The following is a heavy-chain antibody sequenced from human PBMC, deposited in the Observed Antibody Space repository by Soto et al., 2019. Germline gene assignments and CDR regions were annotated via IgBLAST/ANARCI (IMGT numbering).Heavy chain of an antibody. CDR2: IYDGGST. Sequence: GSLRLSCAASGFTVSSNYMNWVRQAPGKGLEWVSVIYDGGSTSYADSVKGRFTISRDNSTNTLYLQMNSLRAEDTAVYYCTRAACSSATCYFTGNWFDPWGQGTLVTVSS. V-gene: IGHV3-53*01. CDR1: GFTVSSNY. CDR3: TRAACSSATCYFTGNWFDP. D-gene: IGHD2-2*01. J-gene: IGHJ5*02.